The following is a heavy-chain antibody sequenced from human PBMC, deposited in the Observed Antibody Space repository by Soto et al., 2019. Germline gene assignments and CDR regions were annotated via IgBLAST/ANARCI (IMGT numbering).Heavy chain of an antibody. CDR3: AKDLVAVAGISALLFDY. CDR2: ISYDGSNK. Sequence: PGGSLRLSCAASGFTFSSYGMHWVRQAPGKGLEWVAVISYDGSNKYYADSVKGRFTISRDNSKNTLYLQMNSLRAEDTAVYYCAKDLVAVAGISALLFDYWGQGTLVTVSS. CDR1: GFTFSSYG. V-gene: IGHV3-30*18. D-gene: IGHD6-19*01. J-gene: IGHJ4*02.